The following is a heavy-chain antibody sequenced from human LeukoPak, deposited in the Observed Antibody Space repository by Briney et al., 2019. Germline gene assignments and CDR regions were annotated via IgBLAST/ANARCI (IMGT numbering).Heavy chain of an antibody. D-gene: IGHD1-26*01. J-gene: IGHJ4*02. V-gene: IGHV1-2*02. CDR3: ARGPVGATTGDYYFDY. Sequence: ASVKVSCKASGYTFTGYYMHWVRQAPGQGLEWMGWINPNSGGTNYAQKFQGRVTMTRDTSISTAYMELSRLRSDDTAVYYCARGPVGATTGDYYFDYWGQGTLVTVSS. CDR1: GYTFTGYY. CDR2: INPNSGGT.